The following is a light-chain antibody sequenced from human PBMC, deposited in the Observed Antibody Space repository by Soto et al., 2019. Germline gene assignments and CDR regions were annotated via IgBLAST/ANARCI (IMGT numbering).Light chain of an antibody. J-gene: IGKJ1*01. CDR1: QSVSSSY. CDR3: QIFRT. V-gene: IGKV3-20*01. Sequence: IVLTQSPGTPSLSPGERATLSCRASQSVSSSYLAWYQQKPGQAPRLLIYGASSRATGIPDRFSGSGSGTDFTLTISRLEREDCAVYYCQIFRTLGQGTKVDIK. CDR2: GAS.